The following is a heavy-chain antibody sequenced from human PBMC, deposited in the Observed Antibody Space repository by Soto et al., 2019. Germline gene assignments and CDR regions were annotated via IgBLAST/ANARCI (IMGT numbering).Heavy chain of an antibody. Sequence: GSGPTLVNPTQTLTLTCTFSGFSLSTSGMCVSWIRQPPGKALEWLALIDWDDDKYYSTSLKTRLTISKDTSKNQVVLTMTNMDPVDTATYYCARSSGGSCYTYYFDYWGQGTLVTVSS. V-gene: IGHV2-70*01. CDR3: ARSSGGSCYTYYFDY. J-gene: IGHJ4*02. CDR2: IDWDDDK. CDR1: GFSLSTSGMC. D-gene: IGHD2-15*01.